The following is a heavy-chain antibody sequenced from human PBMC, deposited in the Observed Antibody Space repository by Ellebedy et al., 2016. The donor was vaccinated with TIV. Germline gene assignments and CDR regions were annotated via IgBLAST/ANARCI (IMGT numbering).Heavy chain of an antibody. CDR2: INSDGSNT. Sequence: GESLKISCAASGFTFSNYWMSWVRHGPGKGLVWVSRINSDGSNTRYADSVKGRFTISRENAKNTLYLQMKSLRAEDTAVYYCARGVRYSSGQDAFDIWGQGTMVTVSS. J-gene: IGHJ3*02. CDR1: GFTFSNYW. D-gene: IGHD6-19*01. CDR3: ARGVRYSSGQDAFDI. V-gene: IGHV3-74*01.